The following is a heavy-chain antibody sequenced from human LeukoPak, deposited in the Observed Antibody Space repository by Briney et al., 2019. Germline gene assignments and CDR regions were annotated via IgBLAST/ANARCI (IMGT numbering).Heavy chain of an antibody. J-gene: IGHJ4*02. D-gene: IGHD3-22*01. V-gene: IGHV3-7*04. Sequence: GGSLRLSCAASGFTFSSYWMSWVRQAPGKGLEWVANIKQDGSEKYYVDSVKGRFTIPRDNAKNSLYLQMNSLRAEDTAVYCCARGGGSNYYDSSGYYPLKTWGQGTLVTVSS. CDR3: ARGGGSNYYDSSGYYPLKT. CDR2: IKQDGSEK. CDR1: GFTFSSYW.